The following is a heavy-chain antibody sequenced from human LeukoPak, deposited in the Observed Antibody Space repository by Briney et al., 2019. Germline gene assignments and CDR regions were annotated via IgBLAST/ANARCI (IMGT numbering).Heavy chain of an antibody. D-gene: IGHD6-19*01. CDR3: AKVQSDFIAVVGKVFWFDH. CDR2: VSGSGGSS. V-gene: IGHV3-23*01. CDR1: GFTFRSYA. J-gene: IGHJ5*02. Sequence: GGSLRLSCAASGFTFRSYAMTWVRQAPGKGLEWVSGVSGSGGSSYYTDSVKGRFTIFRDNSKNTLYLQMNSLRAEDTAVYHCAKVQSDFIAVVGKVFWFDHWGQGSLVTVSS.